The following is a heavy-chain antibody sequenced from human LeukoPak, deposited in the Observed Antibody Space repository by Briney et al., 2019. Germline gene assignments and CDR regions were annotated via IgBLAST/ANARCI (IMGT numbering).Heavy chain of an antibody. CDR2: SHDSGES. Sequence: PSETLSLTCSVSGGSISYYYWSWIRQPPGKGLEWIGYSHDSGESNYNPSLQSRVIISRDTSKNQVSLNLMSVTAADTAVYYCAASSHSGSYRAYWGQGPPVTVSS. V-gene: IGHV4-59*08. J-gene: IGHJ4*02. D-gene: IGHD3-10*01. CDR3: AASSHSGSYRAY. CDR1: GGSISYYY.